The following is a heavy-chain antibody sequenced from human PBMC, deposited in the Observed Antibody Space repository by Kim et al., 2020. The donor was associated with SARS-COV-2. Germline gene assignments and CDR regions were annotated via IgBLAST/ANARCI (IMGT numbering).Heavy chain of an antibody. CDR1: GSTFSSYG. J-gene: IGHJ4*02. V-gene: IGHV3-30*18. Sequence: GGSLRLSCAASGSTFSSYGMHWVRQAPGKGLEWVAVISYDGSNKYYADSVKGRFTISRDNSKNTLYLQMNSLRAEDTAVYYCAKGGGGSYWFADYWGQGTLVTVSS. CDR3: AKGGGGSYWFADY. D-gene: IGHD1-26*01. CDR2: ISYDGSNK.